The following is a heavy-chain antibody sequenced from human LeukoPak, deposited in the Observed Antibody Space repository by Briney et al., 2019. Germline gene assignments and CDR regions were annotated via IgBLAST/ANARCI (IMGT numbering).Heavy chain of an antibody. CDR3: ARRSGSDALDI. CDR1: GYSFANYW. V-gene: IGHV5-51*01. J-gene: IGHJ3*02. D-gene: IGHD3-10*01. Sequence: GESLKISCKHSGYSFANYWIGWVRQMPGKGLEWMGIIYPGDSDTRYSPSFQGQVTISADKSISTAYLQWRSLKASDTAMYYYARRSGSDALDIWGQGTMVTVSS. CDR2: IYPGDSDT.